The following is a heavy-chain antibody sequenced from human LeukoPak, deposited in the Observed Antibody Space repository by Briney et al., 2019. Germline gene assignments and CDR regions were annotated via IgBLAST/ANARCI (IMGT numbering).Heavy chain of an antibody. CDR3: ARASISPNWFDP. V-gene: IGHV4-38-2*02. J-gene: IGHJ5*02. CDR2: IYHSGST. CDR1: GFSISSGYY. D-gene: IGHD6-6*01. Sequence: PSETLSLTCTVSGFSISSGYYWGWIRQPPGKGLEWIGSIYHSGSTYYNPSLKSRVTISVDTSKNQFSLKLSSVTAADTAMYYCARASISPNWFDPWGQGTLVTVSS.